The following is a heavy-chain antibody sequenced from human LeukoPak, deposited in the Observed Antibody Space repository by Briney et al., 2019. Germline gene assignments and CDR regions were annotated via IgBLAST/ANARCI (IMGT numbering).Heavy chain of an antibody. CDR2: ISSSGSAI. V-gene: IGHV3-48*03. Sequence: GGSLRLSCAASGFTFSSYEMNWVRQAPGKGLEWVSYISSSGSAIYYADSVKGRFTISRDNAKNSLYLQMNSLRAEDTAVYYCAELGITMIGGVWGKGTTVTIPS. J-gene: IGHJ6*04. D-gene: IGHD3-10*02. CDR1: GFTFSSYE. CDR3: AELGITMIGGV.